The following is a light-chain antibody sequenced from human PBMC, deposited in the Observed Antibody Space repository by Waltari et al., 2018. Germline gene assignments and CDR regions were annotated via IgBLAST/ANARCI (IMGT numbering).Light chain of an antibody. CDR1: YSTIGSNT. CDR2: NNN. Sequence: QSVLPQPPSASGTPGQRVTISCSASYSTIGSNTVNCYQQLPGTAPTLLIYNNNLRPSGVPDRFSGSKSGTSASLAITGLQSEDEADYYCAAWDDSLSGSYVFGTGTKVTVL. CDR3: AAWDDSLSGSYV. J-gene: IGLJ1*01. V-gene: IGLV1-44*01.